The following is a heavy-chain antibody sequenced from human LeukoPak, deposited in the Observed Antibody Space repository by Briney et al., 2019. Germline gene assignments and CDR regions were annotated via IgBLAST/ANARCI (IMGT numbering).Heavy chain of an antibody. V-gene: IGHV4-4*02. Sequence: PSGTLSLTCAVSGGSISSSNWWSWVRQPPGKGLEWIGEIYHSGCTNYNPSLKSRVTISVDKSKNQFSLKLSSVTAADTAVYYCARVANYYYYGMDVWGQGTTVTVSS. CDR1: GGSISSSNW. J-gene: IGHJ6*02. CDR2: IYHSGCT. CDR3: ARVANYYYYGMDV.